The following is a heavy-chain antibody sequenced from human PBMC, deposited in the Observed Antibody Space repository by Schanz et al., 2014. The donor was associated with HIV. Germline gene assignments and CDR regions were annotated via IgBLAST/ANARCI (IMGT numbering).Heavy chain of an antibody. V-gene: IGHV3-23*04. CDR2: ISGSGVST. CDR1: GFTFSDYS. Sequence: EVHLVESGGGLVKPGGSLRLSCAASGFTFSDYSMHWVRQAPGKGLEWVSSISGSGVSTFYAGSVKGRFAISRDNSKNTLYLQMTTLRTEDTAVYYCAKPEYDSSGNSQSHFDYWGQGTLVTVSS. CDR3: AKPEYDSSGNSQSHFDY. J-gene: IGHJ4*02. D-gene: IGHD3-22*01.